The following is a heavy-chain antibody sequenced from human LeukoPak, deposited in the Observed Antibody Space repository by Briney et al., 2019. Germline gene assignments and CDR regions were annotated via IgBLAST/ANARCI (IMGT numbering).Heavy chain of an antibody. CDR2: VNDSGGT. J-gene: IGHJ4*02. D-gene: IGHD5-24*01. Sequence: SEALSLTCAVYIDSFTNYYWNWIRQTPGKGLEWIGEVNDSGGTNINPSLRSRVILSVDTSKNQISLKVSSVTATDTAVYYCARQKRWLQSSFDYWAQGTLVTVSS. CDR1: IDSFTNYY. V-gene: IGHV4-34*01. CDR3: ARQKRWLQSSFDY.